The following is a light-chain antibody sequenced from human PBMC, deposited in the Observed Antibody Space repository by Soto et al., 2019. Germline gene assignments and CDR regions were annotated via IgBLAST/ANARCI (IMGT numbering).Light chain of an antibody. J-gene: IGKJ2*01. CDR2: GAS. CDR1: QSVSSSN. Sequence: EIVLTQSPGTLSLSPGERATLSCRASQSVSSSNLAWYQQKPGQAPRLLIYGASSRATGIPDRFSGSGSGTDFTLTISRLEPEDFAVYYCQQYGTSAVYTFGQGTKLEIK. CDR3: QQYGTSAVYT. V-gene: IGKV3-20*01.